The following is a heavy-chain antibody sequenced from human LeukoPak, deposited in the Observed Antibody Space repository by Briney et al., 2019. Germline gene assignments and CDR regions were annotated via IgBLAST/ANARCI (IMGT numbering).Heavy chain of an antibody. CDR1: GGSISSHY. CDR2: VYYSGST. Sequence: SETLSLTCTVSGGSISSHYWSWIRQPPGKGLEWIGYVYYSGSTNYNPSLKSRVTISVDTSKNQFSLKLSSVTAADTAVYYCARGPPAKPGTGYYYGMDVWGQGTTVTVSS. D-gene: IGHD2-2*01. V-gene: IGHV4-59*11. CDR3: ARGPPAKPGTGYYYGMDV. J-gene: IGHJ6*02.